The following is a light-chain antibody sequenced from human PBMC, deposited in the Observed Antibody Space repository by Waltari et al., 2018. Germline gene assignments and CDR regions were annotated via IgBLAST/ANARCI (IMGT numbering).Light chain of an antibody. J-gene: IGKJ1*01. CDR2: DAS. V-gene: IGKV1-5*01. CDR1: QSISSW. Sequence: DIQMTQSPSTVSASVGDRVTITCRASQSISSWLAWYQQKPGKAPKLLIYDASSLESGVPARFSDSGSGTEFTLTISSLQPDDFAAYYCQQYNTYPWTFGQGTKVEIK. CDR3: QQYNTYPWT.